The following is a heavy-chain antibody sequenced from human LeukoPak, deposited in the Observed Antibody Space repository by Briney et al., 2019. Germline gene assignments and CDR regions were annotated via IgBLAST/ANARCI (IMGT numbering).Heavy chain of an antibody. CDR1: GYSISSGYF. V-gene: IGHV4-38-2*02. J-gene: IGHJ4*02. CDR3: TREVWGSTFPDY. D-gene: IGHD7-27*01. Sequence: NPSETPSLTCSVSGYSISSGYFWGWIRQPPGKRPEWIATTHRSGATYYNPSLKSRVTLSVDMSKNQVSLKLTSVTAADTAVYYCTREVWGSTFPDYWGQGTLVTVSS. CDR2: THRSGAT.